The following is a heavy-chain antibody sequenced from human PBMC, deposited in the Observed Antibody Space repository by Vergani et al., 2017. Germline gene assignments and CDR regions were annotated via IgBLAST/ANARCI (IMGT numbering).Heavy chain of an antibody. CDR1: GYTFSNYY. CDR2: INPSGGHT. Sequence: QVQVVQSGAEVKKSGASVKVSCKTSGYTFSNYYMHWVRQAPGQGLEWMGIINPSGGHTNYAQKFQGRVTMTRDTSTSTVYMGLSSLRSEDTAIYYCTRGDYGSLTGYRYWGQGTLVTVSA. D-gene: IGHD3-9*01. J-gene: IGHJ4*02. CDR3: TRGDYGSLTGYRY. V-gene: IGHV1-46*03.